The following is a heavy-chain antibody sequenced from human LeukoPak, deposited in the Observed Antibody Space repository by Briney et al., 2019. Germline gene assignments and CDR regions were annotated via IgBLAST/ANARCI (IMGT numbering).Heavy chain of an antibody. CDR1: GASISNSSHY. J-gene: IGHJ4*02. V-gene: IGHV4-39*07. D-gene: IGHD6-19*01. Sequence: PSETLSLTCIVSGASISNSSHYWGWIRQPPGKGLEWIGNIYYTGTTYYAPSLKSRVTISIDTSKSQFSLKVGSVTAADTAVYYCARVVAVAGTFPDSWGQGTLVTVSS. CDR3: ARVVAVAGTFPDS. CDR2: IYYTGTT.